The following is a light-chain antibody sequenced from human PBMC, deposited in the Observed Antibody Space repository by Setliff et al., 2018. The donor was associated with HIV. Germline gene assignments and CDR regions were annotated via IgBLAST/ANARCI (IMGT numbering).Light chain of an antibody. J-gene: IGLJ1*01. CDR3: QSYDSSLSGSWV. CDR2: GNT. V-gene: IGLV1-40*01. CDR1: SSSIGADYA. Sequence: QSALGQPPSVSGAPGQRVTISCTGSSSSIGADYAVHWYKQLPGTAPKLLIYGNTNRPSGVPDRFSGSKSGTSASLAITGLQPEDEAHYYCQSYDSSLSGSWVFGTGTKVTVL.